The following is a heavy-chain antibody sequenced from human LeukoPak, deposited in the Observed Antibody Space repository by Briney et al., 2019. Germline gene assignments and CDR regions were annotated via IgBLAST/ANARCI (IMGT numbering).Heavy chain of an antibody. V-gene: IGHV3-30*18. J-gene: IGHJ4*02. CDR1: GFTFSSYG. CDR3: AKDQGYSYGYVGY. Sequence: PGGSLRLSCAASGFTFSSYGMHWVRQAPGKGLEGVAVISYDGSNKYYADSVKGRFTISRDNSKNTLYLQMNSLRPEDTAVYYCAKDQGYSYGYVGYWGQGTLVTVSS. D-gene: IGHD5-18*01. CDR2: ISYDGSNK.